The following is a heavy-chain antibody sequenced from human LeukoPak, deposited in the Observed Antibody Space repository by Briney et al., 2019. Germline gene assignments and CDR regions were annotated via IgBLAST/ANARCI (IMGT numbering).Heavy chain of an antibody. CDR2: IIPLFGTA. Sequence: SVKVSCKASGGTFNNYAISWVRQAPGQGLEWMGGIIPLFGTANYAQKFLGRVIITADESTSTTHMYLSSLKSEDTAVYYCARVLNGYFDYWGQGTLVTVSS. CDR3: ARVLNGYFDY. CDR1: GGTFNNYA. J-gene: IGHJ4*02. D-gene: IGHD2-8*02. V-gene: IGHV1-69*13.